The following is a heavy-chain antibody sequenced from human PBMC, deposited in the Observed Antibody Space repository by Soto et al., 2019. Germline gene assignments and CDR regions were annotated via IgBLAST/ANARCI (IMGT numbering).Heavy chain of an antibody. CDR2: ISAYNGNT. CDR1: GYTFTSYG. J-gene: IGHJ4*02. CDR3: ARCGGIAYCGGDCFHFDY. V-gene: IGHV1-18*04. D-gene: IGHD2-21*02. Sequence: ASVKVSCKASGYTFTSYGISWVRQAPGQGLEWMGWISAYNGNTNYAQKLQGRVTMTTDTSTSTAYMELRSLRSDDTAVYYCARCGGIAYCGGDCFHFDYWGQGTLVTVSS.